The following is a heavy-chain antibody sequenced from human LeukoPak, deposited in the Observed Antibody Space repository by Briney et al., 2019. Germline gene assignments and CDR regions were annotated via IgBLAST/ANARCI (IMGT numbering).Heavy chain of an antibody. V-gene: IGHV1-24*01. CDR1: GYSRSAVS. J-gene: IGHJ4*02. CDR3: ATDLRGDSVWGCFDY. Sequence: NVSGYSRSAVSVRWVGQAPGKGREWMGGFDPENAETVYAQNFQGRVTMTEDTSTDTAYMELSSLISEDTAVYYCATDLRGDSVWGCFDYWGQGTLVTVSS. D-gene: IGHD3-16*01. CDR2: FDPENAET.